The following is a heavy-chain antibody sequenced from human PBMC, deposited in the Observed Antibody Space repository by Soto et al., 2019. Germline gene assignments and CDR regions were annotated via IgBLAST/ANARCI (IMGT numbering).Heavy chain of an antibody. V-gene: IGHV1-8*01. D-gene: IGHD3-22*01. Sequence: GASVKVSCKASGYTFTSYDINWVRQATGQGLEWMGWMNPNSGNTGYAQKFRGRVSMTRDTSISTVYMELSSLRSEDTAVYYCARGLDYYDSSGYDYWGQGTLVTVSS. J-gene: IGHJ4*02. CDR3: ARGLDYYDSSGYDY. CDR2: MNPNSGNT. CDR1: GYTFTSYD.